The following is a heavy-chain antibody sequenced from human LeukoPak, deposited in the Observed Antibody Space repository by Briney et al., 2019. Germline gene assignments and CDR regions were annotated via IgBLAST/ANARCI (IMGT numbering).Heavy chain of an antibody. D-gene: IGHD1-26*01. Sequence: GASVKVSCKASGYTFTGYYMHWVRQAPGQGLEWMGWINPNSGGTNYAQKFQGRVTMTRGTSISTAYMELSRLRSDDTAVYYCARSQGEGELLYYWGQGTLVTVSS. J-gene: IGHJ4*02. CDR2: INPNSGGT. V-gene: IGHV1-2*02. CDR3: ARSQGEGELLYY. CDR1: GYTFTGYY.